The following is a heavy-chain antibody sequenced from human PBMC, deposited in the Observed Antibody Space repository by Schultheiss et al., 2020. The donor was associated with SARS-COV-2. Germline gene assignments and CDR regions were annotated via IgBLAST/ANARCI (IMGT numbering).Heavy chain of an antibody. CDR1: GYTFTSYA. CDR3: ARDGQITMVRGVVTWADY. CDR2: INAGNGNT. Sequence: ASVKVSCKASGYTFTSYAMHWVRQAPGQRLEWMGWINAGNGNTNYAQNLQGRVTMTTDTSASTAYMELRSLRSDDTAVYYCARDGQITMVRGVVTWADYWGQGTLVTVSS. J-gene: IGHJ4*02. D-gene: IGHD3-10*01. V-gene: IGHV1-3*01.